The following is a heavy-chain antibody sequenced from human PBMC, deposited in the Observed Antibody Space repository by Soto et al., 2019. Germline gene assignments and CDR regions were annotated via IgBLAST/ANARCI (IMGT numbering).Heavy chain of an antibody. CDR2: INPSGGST. J-gene: IGHJ2*01. Sequence: QVQLVQSGAEVKKPGASVKVSCKASGYTFTSYYMHWVRQAPGQGLEWMGIINPSGGSTSYAQKFQGRVTMTRDTSTSTVYMELSSLRSEDTAVYYCARAGVEGILTGYYDWYFDLWGRGTLVTVSS. V-gene: IGHV1-46*01. CDR3: ARAGVEGILTGYYDWYFDL. D-gene: IGHD3-9*01. CDR1: GYTFTSYY.